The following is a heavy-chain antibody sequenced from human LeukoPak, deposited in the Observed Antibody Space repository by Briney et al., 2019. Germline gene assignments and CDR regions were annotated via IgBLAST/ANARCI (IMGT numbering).Heavy chain of an antibody. V-gene: IGHV4-34*01. CDR3: ARGGTLYSYVNWFDP. CDR1: GGSISSYY. D-gene: IGHD5-18*01. J-gene: IGHJ5*02. CDR2: INHSGST. Sequence: SETLSLTCTVSGGSISSYYWSWIRQPPGKGLEWIGEINHSGSTNYNPSLKSRVTISVDTSKNQFSLKLSSVTAADTAVYYCARGGTLYSYVNWFDPWGQGTLVTVSS.